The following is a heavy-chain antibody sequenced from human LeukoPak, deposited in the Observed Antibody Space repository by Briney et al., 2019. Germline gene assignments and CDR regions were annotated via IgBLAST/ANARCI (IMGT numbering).Heavy chain of an antibody. V-gene: IGHV3-21*01. D-gene: IGHD5-12*01. J-gene: IGHJ4*02. CDR2: ISFSSSYI. CDR3: ARDTSGGYTYYFDT. CDR1: GFTFRTTG. Sequence: PGTSLRLSCATSGFTFRTTGVHWVRQAPGKGLEWVSSISFSSSYIYYADSVKGRFTISRDNAKNSLYLRINSLRAEDTAVYYCARDTSGGYTYYFDTWGQGTLVTVSS.